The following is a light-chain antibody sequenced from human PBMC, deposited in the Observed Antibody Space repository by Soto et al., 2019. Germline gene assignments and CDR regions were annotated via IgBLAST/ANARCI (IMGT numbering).Light chain of an antibody. V-gene: IGKV1-9*01. J-gene: IGKJ3*01. CDR3: QVVNTYLGWIT. CDR2: AAS. Sequence: IQLTQSPSSLSASVGDRVIITCRASQDISNFLAWYQQKPGKAPQLLIYAASTLQTGVPSRFSGSGSGTDFTLTISSLQPEDFATYYCQVVNTYLGWITFGPGTQVDV. CDR1: QDISNF.